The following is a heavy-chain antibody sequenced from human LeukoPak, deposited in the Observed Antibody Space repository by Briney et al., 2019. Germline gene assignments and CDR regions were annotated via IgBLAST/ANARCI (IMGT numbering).Heavy chain of an antibody. CDR3: ARGGGRTTIFGVVIDVQRHPPFDY. CDR1: GGTFSSYA. Sequence: SVKVSCKASGGTFSSYAISWVRQAPGQGLEWMGGIIPIFGTANYAQKFQGRVTITADESTSTAYMELSSLRSEDTAVYYCARGGGRTTIFGVVIDVQRHPPFDYWGQGTLVTVSS. V-gene: IGHV1-69*13. D-gene: IGHD3-3*01. CDR2: IIPIFGTA. J-gene: IGHJ4*02.